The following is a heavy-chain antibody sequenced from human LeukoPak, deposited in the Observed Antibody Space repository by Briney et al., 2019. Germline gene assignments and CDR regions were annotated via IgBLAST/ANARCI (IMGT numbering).Heavy chain of an antibody. CDR1: GFTFDDYA. V-gene: IGHV3-9*01. J-gene: IGHJ3*02. CDR2: ISWNSGSI. Sequence: GGSLRLSCAASGFTFDDYAMHWVRQAPGKGLEWVSGISWNSGSIGYADSVKGRFTISRDNSKNTLYLQMSRLTAEDTAVYYCAKECGRHYDDRAFDIWGQGTMVTVSS. D-gene: IGHD3-22*01. CDR3: AKECGRHYDDRAFDI.